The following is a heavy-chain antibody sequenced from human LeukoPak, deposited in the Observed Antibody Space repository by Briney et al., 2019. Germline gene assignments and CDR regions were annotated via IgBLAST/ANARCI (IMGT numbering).Heavy chain of an antibody. CDR1: GGSFSGYY. Sequence: PSETLSLTCAVYGGSFSGYYWSWIRQPPGKGLEWIGEINHSGSTNYNPSLKSRVTISVDTSKNQFSLKLSSVTAADTAVYHCARGGGATISYFDYWGQGTLVTVSS. V-gene: IGHV4-34*01. J-gene: IGHJ4*02. CDR3: ARGGGATISYFDY. CDR2: INHSGST. D-gene: IGHD1-26*01.